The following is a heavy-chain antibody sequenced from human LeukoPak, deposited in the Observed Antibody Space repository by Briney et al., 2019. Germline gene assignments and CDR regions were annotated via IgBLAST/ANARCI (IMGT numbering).Heavy chain of an antibody. J-gene: IGHJ4*02. V-gene: IGHV1-46*01. D-gene: IGHD2-15*01. CDR2: INPHADST. Sequence: ASVKVSCKASGYTFTSYAMHWVRQAPGQRLEWMGIINPHADSTTYAQKFQGRVTMTRDMSTSTVYMELSSLRSEDTAVYFCARDGYCSGGSCHSFEYWGQGTLVTVSS. CDR3: ARDGYCSGGSCHSFEY. CDR1: GYTFTSYA.